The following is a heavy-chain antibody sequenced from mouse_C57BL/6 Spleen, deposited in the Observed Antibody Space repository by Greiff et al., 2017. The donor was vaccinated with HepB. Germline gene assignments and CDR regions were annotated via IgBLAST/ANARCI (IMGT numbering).Heavy chain of an antibody. J-gene: IGHJ2*01. CDR1: GYTFTSYW. Sequence: QVQLKQPWAELVKPGASVELSCKGSGYTFTSYWVHWGEQRPGQGLGWIGMIQPNSGSTNYNEKFKSKATLTVDKSSSTAYMQLSSLTSEDSAVYYCARSLYYGSSYVYFDYWGQGTTLTVSS. CDR2: IQPNSGST. CDR3: ARSLYYGSSYVYFDY. D-gene: IGHD1-1*01. V-gene: IGHV1-64*01.